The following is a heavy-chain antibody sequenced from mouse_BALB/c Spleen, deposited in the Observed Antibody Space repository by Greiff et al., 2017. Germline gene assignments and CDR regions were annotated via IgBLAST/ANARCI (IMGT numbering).Heavy chain of an antibody. D-gene: IGHD1-1*02. CDR3: ASGNYFDY. V-gene: IGHV14-3*02. CDR2: IDPANGNT. CDR1: GFNIKDTY. Sequence: VQLQQSGAELVKPGASVKLSCTASGFNIKDTYMHWVKQRPEQGLEWIGRIDPANGNTKYDPKFQGKATITADTSSNTAYLQLSSLTSEDTAVYYCASGNYFDYWGKGTTLTVSS. J-gene: IGHJ2*01.